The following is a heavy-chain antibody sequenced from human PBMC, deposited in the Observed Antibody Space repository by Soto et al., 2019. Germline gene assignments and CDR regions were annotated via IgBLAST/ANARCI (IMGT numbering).Heavy chain of an antibody. D-gene: IGHD3-10*01. CDR1: GFTFRSYS. Sequence: GGSLRLSCAASGFTFRSYSMNWVRQAPGKGLEWVSYISSSSSTIYYADSVKGRFTISRDNAKNSLYLQMNSLRAEDTAVYYCARFFSYGSGSFYYFDYWGQGTLVTVSS. CDR2: ISSSSSTI. V-gene: IGHV3-48*01. J-gene: IGHJ4*02. CDR3: ARFFSYGSGSFYYFDY.